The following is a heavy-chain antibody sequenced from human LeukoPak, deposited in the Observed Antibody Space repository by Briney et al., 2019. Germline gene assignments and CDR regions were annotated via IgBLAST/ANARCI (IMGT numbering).Heavy chain of an antibody. D-gene: IGHD5-24*01. CDR3: AGEMATIITNRPFDY. V-gene: IGHV1-2*02. CDR1: GYTFTGYY. J-gene: IGHJ4*02. Sequence: ASVKVSCKASGYTFTGYYMHWVRQAPGQGLEWMGWINPNSGGTNYAQKFQGRVTITADKSTSTAYMELSSLRSEDTAVYYCAGEMATIITNRPFDYWGQGTLVTVSS. CDR2: INPNSGGT.